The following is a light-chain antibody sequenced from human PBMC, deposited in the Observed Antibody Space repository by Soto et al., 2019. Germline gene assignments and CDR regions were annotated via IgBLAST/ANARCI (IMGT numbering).Light chain of an antibody. J-gene: IGKJ5*01. V-gene: IGKV3-11*01. CDR1: QSVSRY. Sequence: EIVLTQSPYTLSLSLGGRATLYCRASQSVSRYLAWYQPKPGQAPRLLSSGASNRATGIPARGSGRGSWTDFTLTSSSLEPEDVAVYYGQRRSNWPLTVGQGTRLEIK. CDR3: QRRSNWPLT. CDR2: GAS.